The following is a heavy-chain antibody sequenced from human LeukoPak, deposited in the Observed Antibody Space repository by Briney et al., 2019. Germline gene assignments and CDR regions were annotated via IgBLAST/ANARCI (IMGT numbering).Heavy chain of an antibody. V-gene: IGHV3-11*05. J-gene: IGHJ4*02. Sequence: GGSLRLSCVASGFTFSDYYMSWIRQVPGKGLEWVSYISSSSSYTNYADSVKGRFTISRDNAKNSPYLQMNSLRAEDTAVYYCARVPGSWYADYWGQGTLVTVSS. CDR2: ISSSSSYT. D-gene: IGHD6-13*01. CDR3: ARVPGSWYADY. CDR1: GFTFSDYY.